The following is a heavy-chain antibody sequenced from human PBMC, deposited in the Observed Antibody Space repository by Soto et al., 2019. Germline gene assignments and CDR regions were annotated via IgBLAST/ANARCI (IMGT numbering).Heavy chain of an antibody. CDR3: ASGGRSLTSLASIDY. Sequence: QVQLQESGPGLVKPSGTLSLTCAVSGGSISSRNWWSWVLQPPGKGLAWIGEIYHSGSTNYNPSLKGRVTISVDKSKDQFSLKLSSVTAADTAVYYCASGGRSLTSLASIDYWGQGTLVTVSS. J-gene: IGHJ4*02. CDR1: GGSISSRNW. D-gene: IGHD2-15*01. CDR2: IYHSGST. V-gene: IGHV4-4*02.